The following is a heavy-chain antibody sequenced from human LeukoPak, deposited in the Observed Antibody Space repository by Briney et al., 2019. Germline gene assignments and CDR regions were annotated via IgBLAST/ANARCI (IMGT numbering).Heavy chain of an antibody. D-gene: IGHD4-23*01. CDR1: GFTFSASA. J-gene: IGHJ4*02. CDR2: VNGGGSST. Sequence: GGSLRLSCAASGFTFSASAMNWVRQAPAMGLEWVSSVNGGGSSTYYADSVKGRFTISRDNSRNTLYLQMNSLRVEDTAVYYCAKGPVVTLDSWGQGALVTVSS. V-gene: IGHV3-23*01. CDR3: AKGPVVTLDS.